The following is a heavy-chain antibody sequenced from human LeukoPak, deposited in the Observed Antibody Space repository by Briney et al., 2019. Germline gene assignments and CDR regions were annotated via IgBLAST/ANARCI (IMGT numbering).Heavy chain of an antibody. J-gene: IGHJ4*02. CDR2: IYYSGST. CDR1: GGSISSSSYY. Sequence: SETLSLTCTVSGGSISSSSYYWGWIRQPPGKGLEWIGSIYYSGSTYYNPSLKSRVTISVDTSKNQFSLKLSSVTAADTAVYYCARLRWGMTTNYFDYWGQGTLVTVSS. CDR3: ARLRWGMTTNYFDY. D-gene: IGHD4-17*01. V-gene: IGHV4-39*01.